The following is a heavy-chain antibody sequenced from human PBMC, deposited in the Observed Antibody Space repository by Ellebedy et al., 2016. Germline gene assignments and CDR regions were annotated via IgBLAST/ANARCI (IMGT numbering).Heavy chain of an antibody. CDR3: ARAGGDYAYFDY. D-gene: IGHD4-17*01. CDR2: INPSGGST. Sequence: ASVKVSXKASGYTFTSYYMHWVRQAPGQGLEWMGIINPSGGSTSYAQKFQGRVTMTRDTSTSTVYMELSSLRSEDTAVYYCARAGGDYAYFDYWGQGTLVTVSS. V-gene: IGHV1-46*01. CDR1: GYTFTSYY. J-gene: IGHJ4*02.